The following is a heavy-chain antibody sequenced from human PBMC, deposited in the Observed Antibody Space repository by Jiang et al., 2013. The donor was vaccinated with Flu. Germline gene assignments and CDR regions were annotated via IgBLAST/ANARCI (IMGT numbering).Heavy chain of an antibody. V-gene: IGHV3-30*04. Sequence: QLVESGGGVVQPREVPETRPVQPLDSPSVTYPMHWGPPGSRAKGLEWVALMSNDGGDKKYADSVKGRFTISSDNSKNTLYLQINSLRTEDTAVYYCARIRRDYQFYFDYWGQGTLVTVSS. CDR1: DSPSVTYP. J-gene: IGHJ4*02. CDR2: MSNDGGDK. D-gene: IGHD3-10*01. CDR3: ARIRRDYQFYFDY.